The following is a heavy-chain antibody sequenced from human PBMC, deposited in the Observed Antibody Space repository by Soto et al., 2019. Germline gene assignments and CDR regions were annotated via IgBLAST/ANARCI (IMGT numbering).Heavy chain of an antibody. CDR1: GYSFGTYG. Sequence: QLVQSGPQVKKPGASVRVSCKASGYSFGTYGLSWVRQAPGQGLEWMGWISAYSGSTSYAQNFQNRVTLTTDTTTSTGYLELSRLRSDDTAIYYCASDIGCSNGNCYNDFWGQGTLVTVSS. J-gene: IGHJ4*02. CDR2: ISAYSGST. CDR3: ASDIGCSNGNCYNDF. V-gene: IGHV1-18*01. D-gene: IGHD2-15*01.